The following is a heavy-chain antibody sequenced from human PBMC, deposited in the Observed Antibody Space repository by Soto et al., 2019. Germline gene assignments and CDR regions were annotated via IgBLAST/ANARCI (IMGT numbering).Heavy chain of an antibody. V-gene: IGHV1-58*02. CDR1: GFTFTSSA. Sequence: SVKVSCKASGFTFTSSAMQWVRQARGQRLEWIGWIVVGSGNTNYAQKFQERVTITRDMSTSTAYMELSSLRSEDTAVYYCAAGIEYYDILTGYFWGQGTLVTVSS. D-gene: IGHD3-9*01. J-gene: IGHJ4*02. CDR2: IVVGSGNT. CDR3: AAGIEYYDILTGYF.